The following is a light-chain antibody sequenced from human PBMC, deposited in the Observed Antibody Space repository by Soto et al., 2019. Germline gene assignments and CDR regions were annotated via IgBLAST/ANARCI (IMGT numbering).Light chain of an antibody. Sequence: DIVMTQSPLSLPVSPGEPASISCRSSQSLLNTNGYTYLNWYLQRPGQSPQLLLYLASNRASGVPDRFSGSGSGTDFTLKISRLEAEDVGVYYCMQALQTPFTFGPGTKVDIK. CDR3: MQALQTPFT. V-gene: IGKV2-28*01. CDR1: QSLLNTNGYTY. CDR2: LAS. J-gene: IGKJ3*01.